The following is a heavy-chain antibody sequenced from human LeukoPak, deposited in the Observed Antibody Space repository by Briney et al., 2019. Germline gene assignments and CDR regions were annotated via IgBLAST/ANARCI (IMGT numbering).Heavy chain of an antibody. D-gene: IGHD6-25*01. V-gene: IGHV3-30*04. Sequence: GGSLRLSCAASGFTFSRYGMHWVRQAPGKGLEWVTAISYDGSNKYYADSVKGRFTISRDNSKNTLYVQMNSLRAEDTAVYYCANPERYFDYWGQGTLVTVSS. CDR3: ANPERYFDY. CDR1: GFTFSRYG. CDR2: ISYDGSNK. J-gene: IGHJ4*02.